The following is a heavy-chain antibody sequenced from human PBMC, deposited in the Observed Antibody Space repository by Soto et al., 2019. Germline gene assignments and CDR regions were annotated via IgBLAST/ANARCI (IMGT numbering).Heavy chain of an antibody. V-gene: IGHV4-30-4*01. J-gene: IGHJ6*02. Sequence: SETLSLPCTVSGGSISSGGYYWSWIRQPPGKGLEWIGYIYYSGSTYYNPSLKSRVTISVDTSKNQFSLKLSSVTAADTAVYYCARAHIVATMRSYYYYGMDVWGQGTTVNVSS. CDR3: ARAHIVATMRSYYYYGMDV. CDR2: IYYSGST. CDR1: GGSISSGGYY. D-gene: IGHD5-12*01.